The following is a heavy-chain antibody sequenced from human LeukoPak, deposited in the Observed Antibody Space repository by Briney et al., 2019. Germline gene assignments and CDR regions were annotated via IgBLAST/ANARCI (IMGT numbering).Heavy chain of an antibody. D-gene: IGHD1-26*01. Sequence: PGGSLRLSCAASGLTFSSYEMNWVRQAPGKGPEWVSYISSNGGTIYYADSVKGRFTISRDNARNSLYLQMNSLRAEDTAVYYCARDTGTYEGRSFDYWGQGTLVTVSS. CDR2: ISSNGGTI. J-gene: IGHJ4*02. CDR1: GLTFSSYE. V-gene: IGHV3-48*03. CDR3: ARDTGTYEGRSFDY.